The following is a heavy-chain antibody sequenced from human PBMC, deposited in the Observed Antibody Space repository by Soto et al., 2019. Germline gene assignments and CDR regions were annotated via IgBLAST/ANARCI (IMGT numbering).Heavy chain of an antibody. V-gene: IGHV3-15*07. CDR3: FKLNGFQSNCDY. D-gene: IGHD3-9*01. CDR2: IKSEADGGTT. J-gene: IGHJ4*01. Sequence: DVQLVESGGALVQPGGSLTLSCTASGLTVTNTWMNWVRQSPGKRLEWVGLIKSEADGGTTAYAAPVKDRLTISRDDSQESLYLQITSLEYADMKLYYCFKLNGFQSNCDYWGSGSLGTVSS. CDR1: GLTVTNTW.